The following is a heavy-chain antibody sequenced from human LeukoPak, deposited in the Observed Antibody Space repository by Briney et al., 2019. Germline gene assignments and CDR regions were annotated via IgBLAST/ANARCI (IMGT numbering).Heavy chain of an antibody. V-gene: IGHV4-39*01. CDR2: IAYSGST. CDR1: GGSISDSPY. Sequence: SSETLSLTCTVSGGSISDSPYWGWIRPSPGKGPEWVGTIAYSGSTFYSPSLRGRVTISVDTSRNQCSLNLSSVTATDTAVYYCARHTSGTMFSYWGQGTLVTVSS. D-gene: IGHD1-1*01. J-gene: IGHJ4*02. CDR3: ARHTSGTMFSY.